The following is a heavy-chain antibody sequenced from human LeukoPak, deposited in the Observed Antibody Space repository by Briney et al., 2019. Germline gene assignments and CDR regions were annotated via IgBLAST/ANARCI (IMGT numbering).Heavy chain of an antibody. V-gene: IGHV3-30*18. Sequence: PGRSLRLSCAASGFIFTNYGMHWVRQAPGKGLESVAVISYDGSNKYYVDSVKGRLTISRDNSKNTLSLQMNSLRAEDTAVYYCAKASIYVYYGMDVWGQGTTVIVSS. CDR1: GFIFTNYG. J-gene: IGHJ6*02. CDR3: AKASIYVYYGMDV. D-gene: IGHD3-16*02. CDR2: ISYDGSNK.